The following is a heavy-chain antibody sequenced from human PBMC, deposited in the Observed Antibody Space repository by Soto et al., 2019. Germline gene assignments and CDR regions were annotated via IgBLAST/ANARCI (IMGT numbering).Heavy chain of an antibody. CDR3: AKEDNAYDV. J-gene: IGHJ3*01. Sequence: GGSLRLSCAASGFTFSSYAMSWVRQAPGKGLEWVSYISSSSSTIYYADSVKGRFTISRDNSKNTLYLQMNSLRDEDAALYYCAKEDNAYDVCGQGTVVTVSS. CDR1: GFTFSSYA. CDR2: ISSSSSTI. V-gene: IGHV3-48*02.